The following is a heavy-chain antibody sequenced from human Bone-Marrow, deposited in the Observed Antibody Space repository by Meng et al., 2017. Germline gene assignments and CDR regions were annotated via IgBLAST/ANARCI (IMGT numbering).Heavy chain of an antibody. CDR3: AKESPYYDILTPKNWFDP. Sequence: GGSLRLSCAASGFTFSSYSTTWVRQAPGTGLEWVSSISSSSSYIYYADSVKGRFTISRDNAKNSLYLQMNSLRAEDTAVYYCAKESPYYDILTPKNWFDPWGQGTLVTVSS. J-gene: IGHJ5*02. V-gene: IGHV3-21*01. D-gene: IGHD3-9*01. CDR1: GFTFSSYS. CDR2: ISSSSSYI.